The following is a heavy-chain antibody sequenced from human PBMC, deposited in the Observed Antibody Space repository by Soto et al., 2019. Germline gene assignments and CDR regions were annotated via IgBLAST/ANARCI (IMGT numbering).Heavy chain of an antibody. D-gene: IGHD3-10*01. CDR3: ARGGYYGSGSYYNYYYGMDV. CDR2: INHSGST. CDR1: GGSFSGYY. Sequence: PSETLSLTCAVYGGSFSGYYWTWIRQRPGTGLEWIGEINHSGSTNYNPSLKSRVTISVDTSKNQFSLKLTSVTAADTAVYYCARGGYYGSGSYYNYYYGMDVWGQGTTVT. J-gene: IGHJ6*02. V-gene: IGHV4-34*01.